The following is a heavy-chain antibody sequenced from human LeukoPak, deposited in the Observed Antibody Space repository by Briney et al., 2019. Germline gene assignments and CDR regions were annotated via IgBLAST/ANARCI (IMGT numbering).Heavy chain of an antibody. CDR2: IYYSGST. CDR3: ARDRSSYYYYYMDV. CDR1: GGSISSSGYY. D-gene: IGHD2-2*01. V-gene: IGHV4-39*07. J-gene: IGHJ6*03. Sequence: SETLSLTCTVSGGSISSSGYYWGWLRQPPGKGLEWIGSIYYSGSTYYNPSLKSRVTISVDTSKNQFSLKLSSVTAADTAVYYCARDRSSYYYYYMDVWGKGTTVTVSS.